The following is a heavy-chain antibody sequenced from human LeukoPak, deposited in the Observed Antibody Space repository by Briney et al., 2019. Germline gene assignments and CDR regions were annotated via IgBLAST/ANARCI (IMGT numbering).Heavy chain of an antibody. J-gene: IGHJ4*02. Sequence: SETLSLTCTVSGGSISSSSYYWGWIRQPPGKGLEWIGSIYYSGSTYYNPSLKSRVTISVDTSKNQFSLKLSSVTAADTAVYYCARGPPTTYFDWEFDYWGQGTLVTVSS. CDR2: IYYSGST. V-gene: IGHV4-39*07. D-gene: IGHD3-9*01. CDR1: GGSISSSSYY. CDR3: ARGPPTTYFDWEFDY.